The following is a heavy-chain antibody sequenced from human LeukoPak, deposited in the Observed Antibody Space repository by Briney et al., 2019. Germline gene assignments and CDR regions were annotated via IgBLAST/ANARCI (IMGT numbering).Heavy chain of an antibody. V-gene: IGHV1-69*05. CDR2: IIPIFGTA. Sequence: SVKVSCKASGGTFSSYAISWVRQAPGQGLEWMGGIIPIFGTANYAQKLQGRVTMTTDTSTSTAYMELRSLRSDDTAVYYCARVLPITGRGPEDYYYGMDVWGQGTTVTVSS. J-gene: IGHJ6*02. CDR3: ARVLPITGRGPEDYYYGMDV. D-gene: IGHD1-20*01. CDR1: GGTFSSYA.